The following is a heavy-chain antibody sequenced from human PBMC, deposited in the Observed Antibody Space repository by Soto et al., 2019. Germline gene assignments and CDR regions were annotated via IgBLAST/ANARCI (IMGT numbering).Heavy chain of an antibody. V-gene: IGHV3-9*01. D-gene: IGHD1-1*01. CDR1: GFAFDDYV. J-gene: IGHJ4*02. CDR2: ITWNGGTI. CDR3: CADGTNYGSFDY. Sequence: GGSLRLSCAASGFAFDDYVMHWVRQPPGRGLEWVSGITWNGGTIRYVDSVKGRFTISRDNAENSLYLHMHSLTAEDTAVYYCCADGTNYGSFDYWGQGALVTVS.